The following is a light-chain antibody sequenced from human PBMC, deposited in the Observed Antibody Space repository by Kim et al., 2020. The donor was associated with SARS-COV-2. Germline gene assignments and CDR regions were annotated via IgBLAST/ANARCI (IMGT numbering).Light chain of an antibody. CDR2: VTSDGSH. V-gene: IGLV4-69*01. J-gene: IGLJ3*02. CDR1: SGHTDYA. Sequence: ASVKQTYNLKSGHTDYANVWQQRQPEKGPRYLMKVTSDGSHTKGDGIPDRFSGSSSGAERYLTISSLQSEDEADYYCQTWDSTIQVFGRGTQLTVL. CDR3: QTWDSTIQV.